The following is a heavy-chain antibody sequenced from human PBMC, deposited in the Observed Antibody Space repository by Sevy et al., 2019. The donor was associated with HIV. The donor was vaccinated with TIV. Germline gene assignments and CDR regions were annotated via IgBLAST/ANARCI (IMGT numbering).Heavy chain of an antibody. CDR3: ESESNLSSSGFVGAFNV. V-gene: IGHV3-21*01. CDR1: QFTFSSYD. Sequence: GGSLRLSCAASQFTFSSYDMMWVRQAPGKGLEAISSISGNGKDIYYADSVRGRFTVSRDNARNSLFLQMDILRVEDTALYYCESESNLSSSGFVGAFNVWGRGTMVTV. D-gene: IGHD6-19*01. J-gene: IGHJ3*01. CDR2: ISGNGKDI.